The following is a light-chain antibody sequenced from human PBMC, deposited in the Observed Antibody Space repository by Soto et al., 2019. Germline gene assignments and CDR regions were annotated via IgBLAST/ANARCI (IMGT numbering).Light chain of an antibody. J-gene: IGLJ3*02. V-gene: IGLV7-46*01. CDR2: DTA. Sequence: QAVVTQEPSLTVSPGGTVTLTCGSSTGAVTSGHYPYWFQQKPGQAPRALIYDTASKHSWTPARFSGSLPGGKAALTLSGAQPEDEADYYCLLYYGGAWVFGGGTKLTVL. CDR1: TGAVTSGHY. CDR3: LLYYGGAWV.